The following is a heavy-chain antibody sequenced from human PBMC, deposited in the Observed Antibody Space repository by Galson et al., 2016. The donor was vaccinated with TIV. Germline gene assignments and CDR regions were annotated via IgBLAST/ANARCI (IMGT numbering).Heavy chain of an antibody. Sequence: LRLSCAASGFTVSGYSLTWVRQAPGKGLEWVSIIHADGRTYYGGAVRDRVTISRDNSKNTVYLQMSSLRAEDTAVYYCAREGRAEGDYNAWGDYWGQGALVTVSS. J-gene: IGHJ4*02. CDR2: IHADGRT. D-gene: IGHD4-11*01. V-gene: IGHV3-66*01. CDR3: AREGRAEGDYNAWGDY. CDR1: GFTVSGYS.